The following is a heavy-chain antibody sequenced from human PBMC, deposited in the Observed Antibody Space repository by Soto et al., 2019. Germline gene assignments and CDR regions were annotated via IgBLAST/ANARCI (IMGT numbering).Heavy chain of an antibody. D-gene: IGHD3-3*01. CDR2: ISSSGSTI. Sequence: GGSLRLSCAASGFTFSDYYMSWIRQAPGKGLEWVSYISSSGSTIYYADSVKGRFTISRDTAKNSLYLQMNSVRAGDTAVYYCARVGSDFGSAQHQQDAFDIWGQGTMVTASS. CDR3: ARVGSDFGSAQHQQDAFDI. J-gene: IGHJ3*02. CDR1: GFTFSDYY. V-gene: IGHV3-11*01.